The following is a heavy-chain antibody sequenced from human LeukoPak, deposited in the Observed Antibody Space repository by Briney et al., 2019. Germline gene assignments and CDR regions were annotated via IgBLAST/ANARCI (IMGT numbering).Heavy chain of an antibody. CDR3: ARGFDFDS. V-gene: IGHV3-11*01. J-gene: IGHJ4*02. CDR1: GGSISSSSYY. Sequence: LSLTCTVSGGSISSSSYYWGWIRQAPGKGLEWVSYISSSGSTIYYADSVKGRFTISRDNAKNSLYLQMNSLRAEDTAVYYCARGFDFDSWGQGTLVAVSS. CDR2: ISSSGSTI.